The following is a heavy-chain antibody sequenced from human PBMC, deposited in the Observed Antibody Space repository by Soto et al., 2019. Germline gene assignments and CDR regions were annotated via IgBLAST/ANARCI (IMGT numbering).Heavy chain of an antibody. J-gene: IGHJ6*02. Sequence: GASVKVSCKASGFTFTSSAVQWVRQARGQRLEWIGWIVVGSGNTNYAQKFQERVTITRDMSTSTAYMELSSLRSEDTAVYYCAADPYSSSYVYGMDVWGQGTTVTVSS. V-gene: IGHV1-58*01. D-gene: IGHD6-6*01. CDR1: GFTFTSSA. CDR2: IVVGSGNT. CDR3: AADPYSSSYVYGMDV.